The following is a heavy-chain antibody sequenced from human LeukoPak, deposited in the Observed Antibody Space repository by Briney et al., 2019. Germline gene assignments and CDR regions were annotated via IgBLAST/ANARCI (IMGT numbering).Heavy chain of an antibody. J-gene: IGHJ4*02. V-gene: IGHV1-69*04. CDR2: IIPILGIA. Sequence: SVKVSCKASGGTFSSYAISWVRQAPGQGLEWMGRIIPILGIANYAQKFQGRVTITADKSTSTAYMELSSLRSEDTAVYYCARAVIVGATTGYFDYWGQGTLVTVSS. D-gene: IGHD1-26*01. CDR1: GGTFSSYA. CDR3: ARAVIVGATTGYFDY.